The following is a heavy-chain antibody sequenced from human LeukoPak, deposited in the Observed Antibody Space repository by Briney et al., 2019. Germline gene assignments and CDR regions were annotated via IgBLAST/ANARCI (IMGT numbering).Heavy chain of an antibody. J-gene: IGHJ4*02. CDR3: AKGWFGELLAY. CDR1: GFTFSSSW. Sequence: GGSLRLSCAASGFTFSSSWMSWVRQAPGKGLEWVANIKQDGSAKYYVDSVKGRFTISRDNSKNTLYLQMNSLRAEDTAVYYCAKGWFGELLAYWGQGTLVTVSS. CDR2: IKQDGSAK. V-gene: IGHV3-7*01. D-gene: IGHD3-10*01.